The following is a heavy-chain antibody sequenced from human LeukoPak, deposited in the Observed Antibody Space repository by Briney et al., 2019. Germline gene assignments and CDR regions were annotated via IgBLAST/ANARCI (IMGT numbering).Heavy chain of an antibody. Sequence: GASVRVSCKASGYTFTSYGIIWVRQAPGQGLEWMGWISAYNGNTHSAQKLQGRVTMTTDTSTSTAYMELRSLRSDDTAVYYCARDRDTTMGTAYYYYNGMDVWGQGTTVTVSS. V-gene: IGHV1-18*01. D-gene: IGHD5-18*01. CDR1: GYTFTSYG. J-gene: IGHJ6*02. CDR3: ARDRDTTMGTAYYYYNGMDV. CDR2: ISAYNGNT.